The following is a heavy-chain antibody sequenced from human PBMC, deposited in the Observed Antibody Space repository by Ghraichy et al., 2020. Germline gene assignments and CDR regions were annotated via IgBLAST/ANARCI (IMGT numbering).Heavy chain of an antibody. D-gene: IGHD6-19*01. CDR2: ISGSGGNT. CDR1: GFTFSSYA. V-gene: IGHV3-23*01. CDR3: AKRYSSGCSYDY. J-gene: IGHJ4*02. Sequence: GGSLRLSCAASGFTFSSYAMSWVRQAPGKGLEWVSAISGSGGNTYYADSVKGRFTISRDNSKNTLYLQMNSLRAEDTAVYYCAKRYSSGCSYDYWGQGTLVTVSS.